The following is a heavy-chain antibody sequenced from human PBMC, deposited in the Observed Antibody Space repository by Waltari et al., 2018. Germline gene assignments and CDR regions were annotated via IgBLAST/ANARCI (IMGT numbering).Heavy chain of an antibody. CDR3: ARRHSSRNKRGAFDI. Sequence: QLQLQESGPGLVKPSETLSLTCTVSGGSIRSSSYYWGWYRQPPGKGLEWSGSIYYSGSTYYNPSLKSRVTISVDTSKNQFSLKLSSVTAADTAVYYCARRHSSRNKRGAFDIWGQGTMVTVSS. CDR2: IYYSGST. D-gene: IGHD6-13*01. CDR1: GGSIRSSSYY. V-gene: IGHV4-39*01. J-gene: IGHJ3*02.